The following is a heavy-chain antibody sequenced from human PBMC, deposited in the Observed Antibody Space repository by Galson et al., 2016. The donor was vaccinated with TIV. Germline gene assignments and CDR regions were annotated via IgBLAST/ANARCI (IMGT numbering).Heavy chain of an antibody. D-gene: IGHD1-26*01. CDR1: GYTFTSYK. V-gene: IGHV1-46*01. Sequence: SVKVSCKASGYTFTSYKIHWVRQAPGQGLEWMGIVNPSGGSTSYAQKFQGRITMTRDTSTRTFYMGLSSLRSEDTAIYYCARDGMEGMDVWGQGTTVTVSS. CDR2: VNPSGGST. J-gene: IGHJ6*02. CDR3: ARDGMEGMDV.